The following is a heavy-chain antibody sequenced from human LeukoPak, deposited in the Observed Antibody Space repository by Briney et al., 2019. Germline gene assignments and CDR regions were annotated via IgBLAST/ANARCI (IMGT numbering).Heavy chain of an antibody. V-gene: IGHV3-53*05. CDR1: GFMFSSYA. J-gene: IGHJ5*02. CDR2: IYSGGST. CDR3: ARNWFDP. Sequence: GGSLRLSCAASGFMFSSYAMSWVRQAPGKGLEWVSVIYSGGSTYYADSVKGRFTISRDKSKNTVYLQMNSLRFEDTAMYYCARNWFDPWGQGTLVTVSS.